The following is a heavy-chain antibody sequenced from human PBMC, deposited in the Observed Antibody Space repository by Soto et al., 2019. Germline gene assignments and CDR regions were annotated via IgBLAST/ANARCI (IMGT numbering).Heavy chain of an antibody. CDR2: IIPIFGTA. CDR3: ARVCGWLSFDP. Sequence: SVKVSCKASGGTFSSYAISWVRQAPGQGLEWMGGIIPIFGTANYAQKFQGRVTITADESTSTAYMELSSLRSADTAMYYCARVCGWLSFDPWGQGTLVTVSS. V-gene: IGHV1-69*13. J-gene: IGHJ5*02. CDR1: GGTFSSYA. D-gene: IGHD6-19*01.